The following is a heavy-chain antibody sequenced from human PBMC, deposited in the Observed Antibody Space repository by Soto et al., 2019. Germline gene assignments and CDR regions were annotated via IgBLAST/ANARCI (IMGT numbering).Heavy chain of an antibody. CDR2: INAGNGNT. CDR1: GYTFTSYA. J-gene: IGHJ5*02. CDR3: ASLGGTYYDILTGYYKGNWFDP. Sequence: GASVKVSCKASGYTFTSYAMHWVRQAPGQRLEWMGWINAGNGNTNYAQKFQGRVTITADESTSTAYMELSSLRSEDTAVYYCASLGGTYYDILTGYYKGNWFDPWGQGTLVTVSS. D-gene: IGHD3-9*01. V-gene: IGHV1-3*01.